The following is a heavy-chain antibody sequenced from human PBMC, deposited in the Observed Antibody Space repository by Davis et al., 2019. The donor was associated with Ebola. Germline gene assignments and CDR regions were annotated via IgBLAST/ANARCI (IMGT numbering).Heavy chain of an antibody. CDR2: ISAYNGNT. D-gene: IGHD3-10*01. CDR3: ARNYYGSGSYYNFDY. V-gene: IGHV1-18*01. Sequence: ASVKVSCKASGYTFTSYGIGWVRQAPGQGLEWMGWISAYNGNTNYAQKLQGRVTMTTDTSTSTAYMELRSLRSDDTAVYYCARNYYGSGSYYNFDYWGQGTLVTVSS. CDR1: GYTFTSYG. J-gene: IGHJ4*02.